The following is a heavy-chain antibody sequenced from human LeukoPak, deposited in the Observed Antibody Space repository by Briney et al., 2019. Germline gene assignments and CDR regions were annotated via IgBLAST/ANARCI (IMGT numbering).Heavy chain of an antibody. CDR3: VGRPWNFDY. Sequence: GGSLRLSCATSGFTFTNAWMNWVRQAPGKGLEWVGRIKSKNDGESTDYAGPVKGRFFISRDESQSSLYLEMSSLQIEDTGVYFCVGRPWNFDYWGRGTLVTVSS. CDR1: GFTFTNAW. V-gene: IGHV3-15*01. D-gene: IGHD1-1*01. CDR2: IKSKNDGEST. J-gene: IGHJ4*02.